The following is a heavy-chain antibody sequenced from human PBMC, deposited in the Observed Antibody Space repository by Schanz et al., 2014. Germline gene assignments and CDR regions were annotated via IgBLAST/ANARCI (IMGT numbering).Heavy chain of an antibody. CDR3: ARGGGPEDVFDI. J-gene: IGHJ3*02. V-gene: IGHV1-8*01. Sequence: QVHLVQSGAEVKKPGTSVKVSCKTSGYTFSNDDINWVRQAIGQGPEWMGWMQPDSGKTHYAEKFQGRVAMTTDTSTSTAYMELSSLRSDDTAVYYCARGGGPEDVFDIWGQGTILTVSS. CDR1: GYTFSNDD. CDR2: MQPDSGKT.